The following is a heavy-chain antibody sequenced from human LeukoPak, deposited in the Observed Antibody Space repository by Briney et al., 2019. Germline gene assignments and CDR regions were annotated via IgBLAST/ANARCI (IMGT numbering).Heavy chain of an antibody. CDR3: ARDLWYSGSRAPPRAFDI. J-gene: IGHJ3*02. Sequence: PGGSLRLSCAASGFIFSSYEMNWGRQAPGKGLEWVSFISSSGRTMYYADSMKGRFTVSRDNAKNSVYLQMNGLRAEDTAVYYCARDLWYSGSRAPPRAFDIWGQGTMVTVSS. V-gene: IGHV3-48*03. CDR1: GFIFSSYE. CDR2: ISSSGRTM. D-gene: IGHD1-26*01.